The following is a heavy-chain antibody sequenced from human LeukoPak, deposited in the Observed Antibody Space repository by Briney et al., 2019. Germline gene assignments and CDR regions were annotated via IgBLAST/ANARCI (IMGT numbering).Heavy chain of an antibody. CDR1: GGTFSSYA. D-gene: IGHD2-21*02. Sequence: SVRVSCKASGGTFSSYAISWVRQAPGQGLEWMGGIIPIFGTANYAQKFQGRVTITTDGSTSTAYMELCSLRSEDTAVYYCARAYCGGDCYPPLYDYWSQGTLVTVSS. V-gene: IGHV1-69*05. J-gene: IGHJ4*02. CDR2: IIPIFGTA. CDR3: ARAYCGGDCYPPLYDY.